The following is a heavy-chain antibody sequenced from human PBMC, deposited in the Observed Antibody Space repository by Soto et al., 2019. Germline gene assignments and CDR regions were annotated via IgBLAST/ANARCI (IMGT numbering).Heavy chain of an antibody. V-gene: IGHV3-9*01. CDR2: VDWNSGST. D-gene: IGHD6-25*01. CDR3: VKGRGSCEVKFGMDV. J-gene: IGHJ6*02. CDR1: GFTFDDFA. Sequence: GGSLRLSCAASGFTFDDFAMHWVRQAPGKGLEWVSGVDWNSGSTAYADSVKGRFTISRDNARNSLYLQMNSLRAEDTALYYCVKGRGSCEVKFGMDVWGQGTTVTVSS.